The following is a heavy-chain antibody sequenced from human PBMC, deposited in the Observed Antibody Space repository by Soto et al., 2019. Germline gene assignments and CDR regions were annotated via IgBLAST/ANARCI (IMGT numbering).Heavy chain of an antibody. Sequence: GVLRLSCAASGFTFSDYSMNWVRQAPGKGLEWVSYISSSSSTIYYADSVKGRFTISRDNAKNPLYLQMNSLRDEDTAVYCRARYYYDSSGLDKRWFAPWGQGTLLTVSS. CDR3: ARYYYDSSGLDKRWFAP. V-gene: IGHV3-48*02. CDR2: ISSSSSTI. D-gene: IGHD3-22*01. J-gene: IGHJ5*02. CDR1: GFTFSDYS.